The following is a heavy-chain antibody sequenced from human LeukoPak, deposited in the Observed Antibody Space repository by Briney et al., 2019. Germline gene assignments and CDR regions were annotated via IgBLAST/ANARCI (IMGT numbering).Heavy chain of an antibody. CDR3: AARRGYYHYMDV. CDR2: ISNTGSNT. V-gene: IGHV3-23*01. J-gene: IGHJ6*03. CDR1: GFTFSSYA. D-gene: IGHD3-3*01. Sequence: PGGSLRLSCATSGFTFSSYAVAWVRQAPGKGLEWVSSISNTGSNTYYADSVKGRFTISRDNSKNMLSLQMNSLTAEDTAVYYCAARRGYYHYMDVWGKGTTVTVSS.